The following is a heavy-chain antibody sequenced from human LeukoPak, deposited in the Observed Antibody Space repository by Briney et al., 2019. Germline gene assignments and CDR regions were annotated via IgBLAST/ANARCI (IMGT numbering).Heavy chain of an antibody. D-gene: IGHD1-7*01. V-gene: IGHV3-7*05. Sequence: PGGSLRLSCAASGVTFSSHWMSWVRQAPGKGLEWVANIKHDVSEKYYVGSVKGRFTISRDNAKNSLYLQMNSLRAEDTAVYYCAVYNWNSKRDLDYWGQGTLVTVSS. J-gene: IGHJ4*02. CDR3: AVYNWNSKRDLDY. CDR1: GVTFSSHW. CDR2: IKHDVSEK.